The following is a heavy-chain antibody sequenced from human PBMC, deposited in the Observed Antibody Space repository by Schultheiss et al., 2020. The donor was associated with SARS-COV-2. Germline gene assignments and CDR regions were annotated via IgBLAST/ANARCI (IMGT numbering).Heavy chain of an antibody. CDR2: IYYSGST. Sequence: SETLSLTCTVSGGSISSYYWSWIRQHPGKGLEWIGYIYYSGSTYYNPSLKSRVTISVDTSKNQFSLKLSSVTAADTAVYYCARDSGSYYYYYGMDVWGQGTTVTVSS. CDR3: ARDSGSYYYYYGMDV. CDR1: GGSISSYY. D-gene: IGHD1-26*01. V-gene: IGHV4-59*12. J-gene: IGHJ6*02.